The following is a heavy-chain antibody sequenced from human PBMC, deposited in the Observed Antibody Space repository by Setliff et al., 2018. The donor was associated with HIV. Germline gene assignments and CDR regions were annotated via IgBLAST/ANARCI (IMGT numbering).Heavy chain of an antibody. D-gene: IGHD5-18*01. J-gene: IGHJ4*02. Sequence: SETLSLTCTVSGDSITSGGYFWTWIRQPPGKGLEWIGEINHSGSTNYSPSLKSRVTISVDASRNQFSLRLSSVTAADTAVYYCAAWGPRYSYAPYFFDSWGQGTLVTVSS. CDR3: AAWGPRYSYAPYFFDS. CDR1: GDSITSGGYF. V-gene: IGHV4-34*01. CDR2: INHSGST.